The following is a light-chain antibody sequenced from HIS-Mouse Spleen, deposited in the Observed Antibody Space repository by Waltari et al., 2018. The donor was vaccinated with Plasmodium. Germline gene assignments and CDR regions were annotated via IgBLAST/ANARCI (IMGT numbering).Light chain of an antibody. CDR2: EVS. CDR3: SNNLV. CDR1: SSDVGGYNY. V-gene: IGLV2-8*01. J-gene: IGLJ2*01. Sequence: QSALTQPPSASGSPGQSVTISCTGTSSDVGGYNYGSWYQQHPGKAPKLMIYEVSKRPSGVPDRFSGSKSGNTASLTVSGLQAEDEADYAGSNNLVFGGGTKLTVL.